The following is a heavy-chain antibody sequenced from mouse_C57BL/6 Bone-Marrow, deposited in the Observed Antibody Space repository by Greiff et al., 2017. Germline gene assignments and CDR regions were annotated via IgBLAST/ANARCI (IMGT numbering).Heavy chain of an antibody. CDR1: GYTFTNYW. J-gene: IGHJ2*01. CDR2: IYPGGGYT. V-gene: IGHV1-63*01. Sequence: VQLQQSGAELVRPGTSVKMSCKASGYTFTNYWIGWAKQRPGHGLEWIGDIYPGGGYTNYNEKFKGKATLTADKSSSTAYMQFSSLTSEDSAIYYCARGRGYGSSYRDWGQGTTLTVSS. D-gene: IGHD1-1*01. CDR3: ARGRGYGSSYRD.